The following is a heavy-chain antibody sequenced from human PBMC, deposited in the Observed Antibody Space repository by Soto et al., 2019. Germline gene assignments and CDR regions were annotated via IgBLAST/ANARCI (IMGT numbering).Heavy chain of an antibody. J-gene: IGHJ2*01. CDR2: IIPIFGTA. V-gene: IGHV1-69*12. CDR3: ARKKHSWLRLWYIDL. Sequence: QVQLVQSGAEVKKPGSSVTVSCKASGGTFSSYTISWVRQAPGQGLEWMGGIIPIFGTANYAQKVQGRVTITADESTSTAYMDLSRLRTESTAVYLCARKKHSWLRLWYIDLFGRGTLVTVSS. CDR1: GGTFSSYT. D-gene: IGHD5-12*01.